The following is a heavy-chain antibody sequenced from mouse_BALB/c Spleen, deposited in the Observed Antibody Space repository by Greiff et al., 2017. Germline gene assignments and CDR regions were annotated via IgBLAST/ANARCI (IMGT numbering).Heavy chain of an antibody. J-gene: IGHJ3*01. V-gene: IGHV1-80*01. D-gene: IGHD2-1*01. CDR3: ARGGNWFAY. CDR2: IYPGDGDT. CDR1: GYAFSSYW. Sequence: QVQLKQSGAELVRPGSSVKISCKASGYAFSSYWMNWVKQRPGQGLEWIGQIYPGDGDTNYNGKFKGKATLTADKSSSTAYMQLSSPTSEDSAVYYCARGGNWFAYWGQGTLVTVSA.